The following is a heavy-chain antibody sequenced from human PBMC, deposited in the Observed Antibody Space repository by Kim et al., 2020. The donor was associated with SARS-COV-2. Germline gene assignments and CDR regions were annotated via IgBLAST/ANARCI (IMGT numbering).Heavy chain of an antibody. CDR3: ARGAVTGFYYYGMDV. J-gene: IGHJ6*02. CDR1: GFSLSGFG. Sequence: GGSLRLSCAASGFSLSGFGMHWVRQAPGKGLEGVSVIWYDGDIKYYADSVKGRFTISRDNSKNTLYLHMNSLRAEDTAVYYCARGAVTGFYYYGMDVWGQGTTVTVSS. D-gene: IGHD6-19*01. V-gene: IGHV3-33*01. CDR2: IWYDGDIK.